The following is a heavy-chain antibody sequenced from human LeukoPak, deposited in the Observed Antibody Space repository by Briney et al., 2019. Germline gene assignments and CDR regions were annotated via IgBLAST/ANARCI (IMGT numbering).Heavy chain of an antibody. CDR1: GYTFTSYG. J-gene: IGHJ6*03. V-gene: IGHV1-18*01. D-gene: IGHD1-26*01. Sequence: GASVKVSCKASGYTFTSYGISWVRQAPGQGLEWMGWISAYNGNTNYAQKLQGRVTMTTDTSTSTAYMELRSLRSDDTAVYYCARGIVGAPTPYYYYYMDVWGKGTTVTVSS. CDR2: ISAYNGNT. CDR3: ARGIVGAPTPYYYYYMDV.